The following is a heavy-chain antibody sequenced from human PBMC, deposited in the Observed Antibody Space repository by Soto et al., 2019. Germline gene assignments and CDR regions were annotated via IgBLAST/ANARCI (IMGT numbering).Heavy chain of an antibody. Sequence: GPYAGEPTQTLTLTCTFSGFSLSTSGMRVSWIRQPPGKALEWLARIDWDDDKFYSTSLKTRLTISKDTSKNQVVLTMTNMDPVDTATYYCARTLNDYPSWYYFDYWGQGTLVTVSS. J-gene: IGHJ4*02. D-gene: IGHD4-17*01. V-gene: IGHV2-70*04. CDR3: ARTLNDYPSWYYFDY. CDR1: GFSLSTSGMR. CDR2: IDWDDDK.